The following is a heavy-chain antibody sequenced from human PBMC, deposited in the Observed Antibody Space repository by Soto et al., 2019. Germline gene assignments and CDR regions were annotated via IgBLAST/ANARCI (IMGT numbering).Heavy chain of an antibody. J-gene: IGHJ4*02. CDR1: GGSISSYY. CDR2: IYYSGST. V-gene: IGHV4-59*08. Sequence: SETLSVTCTVSGGSISSYYWSWIRQPPGKGLEWIGYIYYSGSTNYNPSLKSRVTISVDTSKNQFSLKLSSVTAADTAVYYCARVNYETWFSPTKVWFGIFYYWGQGTLVTVSS. D-gene: IGHD3-10*01. CDR3: ARVNYETWFSPTKVWFGIFYY.